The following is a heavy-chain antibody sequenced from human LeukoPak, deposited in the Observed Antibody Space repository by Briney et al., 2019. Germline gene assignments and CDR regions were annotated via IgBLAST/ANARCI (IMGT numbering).Heavy chain of an antibody. CDR2: IWYDGSNK. CDR3: ARDRTGVVTAIYDY. Sequence: GGSLRLSCAASGFTFSSYGMHWVRQAPGKGLEWVAVIWYDGSNKYYADSVKGRFTISRDNSKNTLYLQMNSLRAEDTAVYYCARDRTGVVTAIYDYWGQGTLVTVSS. J-gene: IGHJ4*02. CDR1: GFTFSSYG. V-gene: IGHV3-33*01. D-gene: IGHD2-21*02.